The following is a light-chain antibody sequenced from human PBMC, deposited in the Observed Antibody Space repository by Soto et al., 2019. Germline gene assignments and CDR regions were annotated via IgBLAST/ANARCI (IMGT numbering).Light chain of an antibody. Sequence: QSVLTQPPSASGTPGRTVTISCSGSSSNIESNYVYWYQQVPGTAPKLLIYRNHQRPSGVPDRFSGSKSGTSGSLAISGLRSEDDADYYCATWDDNLRGYIFGPGTQLTVL. CDR2: RNH. J-gene: IGLJ1*01. CDR3: ATWDDNLRGYI. CDR1: SSNIESNY. V-gene: IGLV1-47*01.